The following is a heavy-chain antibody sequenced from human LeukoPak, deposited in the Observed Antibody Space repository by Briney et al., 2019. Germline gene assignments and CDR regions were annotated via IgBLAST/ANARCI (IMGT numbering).Heavy chain of an antibody. CDR1: GFTFYDYY. V-gene: IGHV3-11*01. CDR3: ARSFSSSWPNPYGY. D-gene: IGHD6-13*01. Sequence: GGPVTLSCAASGFTFYDYYMGWLPPAPGQGLEWVLYIISSCSTIYYAEQVKGRFTITTDKAKNSLYMQMNSLRADDTAVYYCARSFSSSWPNPYGYWGQGTLVTVSS. CDR2: IISSCSTI. J-gene: IGHJ4*02.